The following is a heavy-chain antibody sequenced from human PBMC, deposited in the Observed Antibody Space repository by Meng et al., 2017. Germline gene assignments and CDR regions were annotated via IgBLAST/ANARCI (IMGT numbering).Heavy chain of an antibody. J-gene: IGHJ4*02. Sequence: GESLKISCAASGFTFSSYGMHWVRQAPGKGLEWVAVIWYDGSNKYYADSVKGRFTISRDNSKNTLYLQMNSLRAEDTAVYYCSYGSIAVAGTPFDYWGQGTLVTVSS. CDR2: IWYDGSNK. CDR1: GFTFSSYG. V-gene: IGHV3-33*01. CDR3: SYGSIAVAGTPFDY. D-gene: IGHD6-19*01.